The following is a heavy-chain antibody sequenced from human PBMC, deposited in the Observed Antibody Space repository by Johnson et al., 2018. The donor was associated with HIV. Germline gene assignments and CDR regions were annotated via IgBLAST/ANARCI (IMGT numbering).Heavy chain of an antibody. Sequence: VLLVESGGGLVQPGGSLRLSCAASGFTFSSYAMSRVRQAPGQGLEWVSLIYSGGGTYYADSVKGRITISRDNSKNTLYLQMNSLRAEDTAVYYCARERIAAAGLDAFDIWGQGTMVTVSS. CDR3: ARERIAAAGLDAFDI. V-gene: IGHV3-66*01. J-gene: IGHJ3*02. CDR2: IYSGGGT. D-gene: IGHD6-13*01. CDR1: GFTFSSYA.